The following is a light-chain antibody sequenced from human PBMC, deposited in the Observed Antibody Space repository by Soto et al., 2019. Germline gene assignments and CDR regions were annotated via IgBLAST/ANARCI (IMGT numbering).Light chain of an antibody. Sequence: QSVLAQPASVSGSPGQSITISCTGASAYVGTYSLVSWYQQHPGKAPKVVIYEGHKRPSGFFDRFSASTAVYTASLTISGLQTDDEADYYCCLYVGATTYVFGTGTKVTVL. J-gene: IGLJ1*01. CDR2: EGH. V-gene: IGLV2-23*01. CDR3: CLYVGATTYV. CDR1: SAYVGTYSL.